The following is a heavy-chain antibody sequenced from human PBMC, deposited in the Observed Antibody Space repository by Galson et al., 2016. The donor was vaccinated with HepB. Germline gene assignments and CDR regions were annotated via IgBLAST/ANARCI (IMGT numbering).Heavy chain of an antibody. V-gene: IGHV3-33*02. CDR3: ARGRSSAGYYGLDV. CDR2: IWYDGSKE. CDR1: GFTFNNYG. D-gene: IGHD6-25*01. Sequence: SLRLSCATSGFTFNNYGFHWVRPAPGKGLEWVAVIWYDGSKESYADYAKGRFTTSRDDSKNTLFLQMNSLRGEDTALYYCARGRSSAGYYGLDVWGQGTAVTVSS. J-gene: IGHJ6*02.